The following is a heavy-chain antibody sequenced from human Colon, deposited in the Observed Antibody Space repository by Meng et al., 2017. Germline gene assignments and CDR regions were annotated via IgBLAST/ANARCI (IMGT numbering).Heavy chain of an antibody. J-gene: IGHJ4*02. CDR2: IYSGGIS. V-gene: IGHV4-31*03. CDR3: ARDPLAVGPTDRGLDS. CDR1: GDSVSSNSYY. D-gene: IGHD1-26*01. Sequence: QVQLQESGPQLVKPSQTLSLTCTVSGDSVSSNSYYWTWIRQHPGTGLEWIGYIYSGGISHYNPSLKSRITMSIDTSKNQFSLQLTSVTAADTAIYYCARDPLAVGPTDRGLDSWGQGTLVTVSS.